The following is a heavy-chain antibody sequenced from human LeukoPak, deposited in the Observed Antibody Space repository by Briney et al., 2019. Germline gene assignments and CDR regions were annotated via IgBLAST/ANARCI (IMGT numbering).Heavy chain of an antibody. J-gene: IGHJ6*03. CDR1: DGSISSGSYY. Sequence: PSQTLSLTCTVSDGSISSGSYYWSWIRQPAGKGLEWIGSIYYSGGTYYNPSLKSRVTISVDTSKNQFSLKLSSVTAADTAVYYCARRSTVTETYDYYYCYMGVWGKVTTVTVSS. CDR2: IYYSGGT. D-gene: IGHD4-17*01. V-gene: IGHV4-30-2*03. CDR3: ARRSTVTETYDYYYCYMGV.